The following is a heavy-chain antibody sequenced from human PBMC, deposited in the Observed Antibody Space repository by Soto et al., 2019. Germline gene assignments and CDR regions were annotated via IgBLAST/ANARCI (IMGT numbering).Heavy chain of an antibody. CDR2: ISTSGGST. CDR3: AKLISPHAQCSPPAC. V-gene: IGHV3-23*01. J-gene: IGHJ1*01. D-gene: IGHD2-8*01. CDR1: GFSFSNYA. Sequence: GGSLRLSCTASGFSFSNYAMNWVRQAPGKGLEWVSGISTSGGSTYYTDSVKGRFTISRDNSKNTLYLQMNSLRAEDTALYYCAKLISPHAQCSPPACWGKGTLVTVSS.